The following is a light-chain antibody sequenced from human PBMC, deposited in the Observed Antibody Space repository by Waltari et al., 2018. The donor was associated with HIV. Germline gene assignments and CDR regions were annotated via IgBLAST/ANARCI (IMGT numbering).Light chain of an antibody. CDR1: SSNIGSND. CDR3: ATWDDSLNGPL. CDR2: ANN. V-gene: IGLV1-44*01. Sequence: QSVLTQPPSASRTPGQWVPISCSGISSNIGSNDVSWYQQFPGPAPKVLMSANNQRPAGVPERFSASKSGTSASMAISGLHSEDEPDYYCATWDDSLNGPLFGGGTKRTVL. J-gene: IGLJ2*01.